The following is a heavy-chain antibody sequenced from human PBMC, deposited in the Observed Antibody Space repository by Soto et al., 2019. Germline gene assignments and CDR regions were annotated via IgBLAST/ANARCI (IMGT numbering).Heavy chain of an antibody. CDR2: MNPNSGST. V-gene: IGHV1-8*01. CDR1: GYTFTSYD. Sequence: ASVKVCCKASGYTFTSYDINRVRQATGQGLEWMGWMNPNSGSTDYADSVKGRFTISRDNSKNTLYLQMNSLRAEDMAVYYCARDYGLSYYHYGLDVCGQGTTVTVS. CDR3: ARDYGLSYYHYGLDV. J-gene: IGHJ6*02. D-gene: IGHD4-17*01.